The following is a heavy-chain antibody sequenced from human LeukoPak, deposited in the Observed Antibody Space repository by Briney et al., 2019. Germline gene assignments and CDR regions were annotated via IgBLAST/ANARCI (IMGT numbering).Heavy chain of an antibody. D-gene: IGHD3-16*02. J-gene: IGHJ4*02. CDR2: IWYDGSNK. CDR3: ARDQYYDYVWGSYPGFDY. CDR1: GFTFSTYG. V-gene: IGHV3-33*01. Sequence: GRSLRLSCAASGFTFSTYGMHWVRQAPGNGLEWVAFIWYDGSNKYYADSVKGRFTISRDNAKNSLYLQMNSLRAEDTAVYYCARDQYYDYVWGSYPGFDYWGQGTLVTVSS.